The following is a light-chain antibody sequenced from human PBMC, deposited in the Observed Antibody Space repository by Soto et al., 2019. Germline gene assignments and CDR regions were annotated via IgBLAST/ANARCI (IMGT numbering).Light chain of an antibody. Sequence: EIVLTQSPGTLSLSPGERATLSCRASQSLSSSFLAWYQQKPGQAPRLLIYRASSRATGIPDRFSGSGSGTDFTLTISRLEPEDFAVYFCQQCASSAITFGQGTRLEI. J-gene: IGKJ5*01. V-gene: IGKV3-20*01. CDR2: RAS. CDR1: QSLSSSF. CDR3: QQCASSAIT.